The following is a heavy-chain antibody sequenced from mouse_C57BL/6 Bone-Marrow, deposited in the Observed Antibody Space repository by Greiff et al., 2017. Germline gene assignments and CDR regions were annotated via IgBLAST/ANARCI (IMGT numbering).Heavy chain of an antibody. V-gene: IGHV1-69*01. Sequence: QVQLQQPGAELVMPGASVKLSCKASGYTFTSYWMHWVKQRPGQGLEWIGEIDPSDSYTNYNQKFKGKSTLTVDKSSSPAYMQLSSLTSEDSAVYYCARDVNYVRFFAYWGQGTLVTVSA. CDR3: ARDVNYVRFFAY. CDR1: GYTFTSYW. J-gene: IGHJ3*01. CDR2: IDPSDSYT. D-gene: IGHD2-1*01.